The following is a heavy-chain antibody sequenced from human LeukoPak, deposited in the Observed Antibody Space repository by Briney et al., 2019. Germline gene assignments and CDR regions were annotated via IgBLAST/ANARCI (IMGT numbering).Heavy chain of an antibody. CDR3: ARDPSGYSSSSWLGWFDP. D-gene: IGHD6-6*01. V-gene: IGHV3-30-3*01. CDR2: ISYDGSNK. CDR1: GFTFSSYA. Sequence: PGGSLRLSCAASGFTFSSYAMHWVRQAPGKGLEWVAVISYDGSNKNYADSVKGRFTISRDNAKNSLYLQMNSLRVEDTAVYYCARDPSGYSSSSWLGWFDPWGQGTLVTVSS. J-gene: IGHJ5*02.